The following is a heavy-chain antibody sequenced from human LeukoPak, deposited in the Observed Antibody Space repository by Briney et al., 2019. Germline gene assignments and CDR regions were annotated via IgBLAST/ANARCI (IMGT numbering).Heavy chain of an antibody. V-gene: IGHV3-21*01. CDR3: ARGAGTYYDILTGSSLY. CDR2: ISSSSSYI. CDR1: GFTLSSYS. J-gene: IGHJ4*02. D-gene: IGHD3-9*01. Sequence: GGSLRLSCAASGFTLSSYSMNWVRQAPGKGLEWVSSISSSSSYIYYADSVKGRFTISRDNAKNSLYLQMNSLRAEDTAVYYCARGAGTYYDILTGSSLYWGQGTLVTVSS.